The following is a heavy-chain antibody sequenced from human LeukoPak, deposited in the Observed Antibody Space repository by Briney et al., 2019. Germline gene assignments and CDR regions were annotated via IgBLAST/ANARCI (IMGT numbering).Heavy chain of an antibody. CDR2: MNPNSGNT. D-gene: IGHD1-26*01. CDR3: ARGTRYSGSYPGSI. Sequence: ASVKVSCKASGYTFTSYDINWVRQATGQGLERMGWMNPNSGNTGYAQKFQGRVTMTRNTSISTAYMELSSLRSEDTAVYYCARGTRYSGSYPGSIWGQGTLVTVSS. CDR1: GYTFTSYD. J-gene: IGHJ4*02. V-gene: IGHV1-8*01.